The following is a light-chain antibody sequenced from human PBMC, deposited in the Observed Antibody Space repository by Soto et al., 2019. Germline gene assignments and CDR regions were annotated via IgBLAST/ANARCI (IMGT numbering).Light chain of an antibody. J-gene: IGLJ1*01. CDR2: EVS. CDR1: SNDVGGYNY. CDR3: SSYTTSSTVV. V-gene: IGLV2-14*01. Sequence: QSALTQPASVSGSPGQSITISCTGTSNDVGGYNYVSWYQQHLGKAPKLMIYEVSSRPSGVSNRFSGSKSGNTASLTISGLQPEDEADYYCSSYTTSSTVVFGTGTKLTVL.